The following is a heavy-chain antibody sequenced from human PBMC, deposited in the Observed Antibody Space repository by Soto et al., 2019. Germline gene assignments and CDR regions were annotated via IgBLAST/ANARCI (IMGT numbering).Heavy chain of an antibody. CDR3: ARGHYDFWSGYFATIDY. J-gene: IGHJ4*02. Sequence: LSLTCTVSGGSISSYYWSWIRQPPGKGLEWIGYIHYSGSTKYNPSLKSRVTISADTSKNQFSLKLSSVTAADTAVYYCARGHYDFWSGYFATIDYWGQGTLVTVSS. D-gene: IGHD3-3*01. V-gene: IGHV4-59*08. CDR1: GGSISSYY. CDR2: IHYSGST.